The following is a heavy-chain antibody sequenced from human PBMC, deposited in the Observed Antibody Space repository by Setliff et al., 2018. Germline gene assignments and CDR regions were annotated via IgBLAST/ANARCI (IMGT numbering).Heavy chain of an antibody. Sequence: SETLSLTCTVYGGSFSDYYWGWIRQSPGKRPEWIAEINQSGNTNYNPSLNSRVSVSVDTPTNQFSLKVFSVTAADTAVYYCARGRMRGSCSGPSCTYDPFDIWGQGTPVTVSS. CDR3: ARGRMRGSCSGPSCTYDPFDI. D-gene: IGHD2-2*01. CDR1: GGSFSDYY. CDR2: INQSGNT. J-gene: IGHJ3*02. V-gene: IGHV4-34*01.